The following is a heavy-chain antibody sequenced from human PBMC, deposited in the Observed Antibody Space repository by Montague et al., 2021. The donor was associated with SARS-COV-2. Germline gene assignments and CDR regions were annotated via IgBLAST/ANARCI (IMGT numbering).Heavy chain of an antibody. D-gene: IGHD6-19*01. Sequence: SETLSLTCTVSGGSISSSTYYWAWIRQPPGKGLEWIGSMYYRGSTYYNPSLKSRVFISVDTTKKQLSLTLTSVTAADTAVYYCATQEDPSGWIPGPFDVWGQGTLLSVSS. CDR1: GGSISSSTYY. CDR3: ATQEDPSGWIPGPFDV. CDR2: MYYRGST. V-gene: IGHV4-39*01. J-gene: IGHJ4*02.